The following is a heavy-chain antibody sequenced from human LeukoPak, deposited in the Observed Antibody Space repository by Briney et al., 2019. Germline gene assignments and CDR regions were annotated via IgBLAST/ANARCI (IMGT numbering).Heavy chain of an antibody. CDR2: ISGSSPNT. V-gene: IGHV3-23*01. Sequence: GVSLRLSCAASGFTFSTYAMSWVRQAPGKGLEWVSAISGSSPNTYYAASVKGRFTISRDNSKNTLYLQMNSLRAEDTAMYYCARGDGYNQGDWGQGTLVTVSS. J-gene: IGHJ4*02. CDR1: GFTFSTYA. CDR3: ARGDGYNQGD. D-gene: IGHD5-24*01.